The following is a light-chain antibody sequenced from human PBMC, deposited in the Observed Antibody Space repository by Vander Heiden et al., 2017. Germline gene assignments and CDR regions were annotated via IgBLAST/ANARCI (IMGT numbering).Light chain of an antibody. V-gene: IGKV3-15*01. CDR3: QQYNDWSRT. CDR1: QSVSND. Sequence: EIVMTQSPAILSVSPGERATLSCRASQSVSNDLAWYQKKPGQPPRLLIYRASTRATGVPARFSGSGSGTEFTLTISSLQSEDFALYYCQQYNDWSRTFGQGTKVEIK. CDR2: RAS. J-gene: IGKJ1*01.